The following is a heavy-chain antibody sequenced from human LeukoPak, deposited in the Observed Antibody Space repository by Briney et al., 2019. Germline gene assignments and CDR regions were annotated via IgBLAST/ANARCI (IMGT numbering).Heavy chain of an antibody. V-gene: IGHV3-30-3*01. CDR1: GFTFSSYA. J-gene: IGHJ4*02. Sequence: PGRSLRLSCAASGFTFSSYAMHWVRQAPGKGLEWVAVISYDGSNKYYADSVKGRFTISRDNSKNTLYLQMNSLRAEDTAVYYCAKVFEGFLAAVYYFDYWGQGTLVTVSS. D-gene: IGHD6-13*01. CDR3: AKVFEGFLAAVYYFDY. CDR2: ISYDGSNK.